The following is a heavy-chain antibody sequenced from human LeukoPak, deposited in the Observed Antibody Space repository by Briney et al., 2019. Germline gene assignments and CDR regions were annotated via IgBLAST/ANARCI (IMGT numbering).Heavy chain of an antibody. V-gene: IGHV4-38-2*02. CDR3: ARSVPAAHCWFDP. D-gene: IGHD2-2*01. CDR2: IYHSGSA. J-gene: IGHJ5*02. Sequence: SETLSLTCTVSGYSISSGYYWGWIRQPPGKGLEWIGSIYHSGSAYYNPSLKSRVTISVDTSKNQFSLKLSSVTAADTAVYYCARSVPAAHCWFDPWGQGTLVTVSS. CDR1: GYSISSGYY.